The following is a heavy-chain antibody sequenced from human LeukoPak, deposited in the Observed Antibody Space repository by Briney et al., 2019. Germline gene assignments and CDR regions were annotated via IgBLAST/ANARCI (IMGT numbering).Heavy chain of an antibody. V-gene: IGHV4-4*02. CDR1: GGSISSSNW. D-gene: IGHD6-13*01. Sequence: PSETLSLTCAVSGGSISSSNWWSWVRQPPGKGLEWIGEIYHSGSTNYNPSLKSRVTISVDTSKNQFSLKLSSVTAADTAVYYCARGAAAGYYYYYGMDVWGQGTTVTVSS. CDR3: ARGAAAGYYYYYGMDV. CDR2: IYHSGST. J-gene: IGHJ6*02.